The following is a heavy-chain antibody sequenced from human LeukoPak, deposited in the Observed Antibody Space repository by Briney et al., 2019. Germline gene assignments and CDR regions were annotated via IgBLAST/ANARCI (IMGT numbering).Heavy chain of an antibody. Sequence: GGSLRLSCAASGFTFSDYYMSWIRQAPGKGLEWVSYISSSGSTVYYADSVKGRFTISRDNAKDSLYLQMNSLRAEDTAVYYCARVHYYYDSSRACDYWGQGTLVSVSS. CDR3: ARVHYYYDSSRACDY. CDR1: GFTFSDYY. D-gene: IGHD3-22*01. J-gene: IGHJ4*02. V-gene: IGHV3-11*04. CDR2: ISSSGSTV.